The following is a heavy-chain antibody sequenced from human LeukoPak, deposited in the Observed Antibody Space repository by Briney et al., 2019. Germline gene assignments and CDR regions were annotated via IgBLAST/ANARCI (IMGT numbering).Heavy chain of an antibody. CDR2: IKQDGSEK. CDR3: ARESSGVVVPAAIIWFDP. D-gene: IGHD2-2*01. Sequence: GGSLRLSCAASGFTFRSYWMNWVRQAPGKGLEWVANIKQDGSEKYYVDSVKGRFTISRDNAKNSLYLQMNSLRAEDTAVYYCARESSGVVVPAAIIWFDPRGQGTLVTVSS. J-gene: IGHJ5*02. CDR1: GFTFRSYW. V-gene: IGHV3-7*01.